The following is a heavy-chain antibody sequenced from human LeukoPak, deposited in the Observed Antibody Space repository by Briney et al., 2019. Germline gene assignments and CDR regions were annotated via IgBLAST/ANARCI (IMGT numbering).Heavy chain of an antibody. Sequence: GGSLRLSCAASGFTFSSYGMNWVRQAPGKGLEWVSSISSSSSYIYYADSVKGRFTISRDNAKNSLYLQMNSLRAEDTAVYYCARDIAVAGTAILALDYWGQGTLVTVSS. CDR2: ISSSSSYI. CDR3: ARDIAVAGTAILALDY. CDR1: GFTFSSYG. D-gene: IGHD6-19*01. J-gene: IGHJ4*02. V-gene: IGHV3-21*01.